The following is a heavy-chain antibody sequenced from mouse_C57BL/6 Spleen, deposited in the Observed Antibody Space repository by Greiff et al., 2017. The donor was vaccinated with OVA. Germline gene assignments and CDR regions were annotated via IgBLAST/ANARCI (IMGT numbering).Heavy chain of an antibody. V-gene: IGHV5-9-1*02. Sequence: EVHLVESGEGLVKPGGSLKLSCAASGFTFSSYAMSWVRQTPEKRLEWVAYISSGGDYIYYADTVKGRFTISRDNARNTLYLQMSSLKSEDTALYYCTRGGLLRPTFYFDYWGKGTTLTVSS. CDR3: TRGGLLRPTFYFDY. CDR1: GFTFSSYA. CDR2: ISSGGDYI. J-gene: IGHJ2*01. D-gene: IGHD1-2*01.